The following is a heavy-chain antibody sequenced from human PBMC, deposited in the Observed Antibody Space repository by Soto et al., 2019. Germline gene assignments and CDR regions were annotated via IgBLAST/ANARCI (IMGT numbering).Heavy chain of an antibody. CDR2: IIPIFGTT. CDR1: GGTFSNYA. CDR3: AKDGGADGYFGNWLDP. D-gene: IGHD5-12*01. Sequence: QVHLVQSGAEVKKPGSSVNVSCKASGGTFSNYAITWVRQAPGQGLEWVGRIIPIFGTTNVAQKFQGRVTITAXXXTXXAYMALSGLRSDDTAVYYCAKDGGADGYFGNWLDPWGQGTLVTVSS. J-gene: IGHJ5*02. V-gene: IGHV1-69*15.